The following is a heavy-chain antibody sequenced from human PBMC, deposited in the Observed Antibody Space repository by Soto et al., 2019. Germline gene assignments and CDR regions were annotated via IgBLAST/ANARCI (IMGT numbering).Heavy chain of an antibody. CDR3: ARAPDTYYDILTGYLNYYYYGMDV. J-gene: IGHJ6*02. CDR2: IYYSGST. D-gene: IGHD3-9*01. Sequence: SETLSLTCTVSGGSISSGDYYWSWIRQPPGKGLEWIGYIYYSGSTYYNPSLKSRVTISVDTSKNQFSLKLSSVTAADTAVYYCARAPDTYYDILTGYLNYYYYGMDVWGQGTTVTVSS. V-gene: IGHV4-30-4*01. CDR1: GGSISSGDYY.